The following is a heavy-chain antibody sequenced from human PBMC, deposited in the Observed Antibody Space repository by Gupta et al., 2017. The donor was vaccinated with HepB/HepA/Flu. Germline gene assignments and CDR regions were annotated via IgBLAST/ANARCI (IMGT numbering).Heavy chain of an antibody. Sequence: QVHLQESGPGLVKPSETLSLTCTVSGGSISTYFWSWIRQSPGKGLEWIGYIYYSGSTTYNPSLKSRVTISVDTSKNQFSLKLRSVTAADSALYYCARSVKDVQLNPYYYGMDVWGQGTTVTVSS. CDR1: GGSISTYF. D-gene: IGHD6-6*01. CDR3: ARSVKDVQLNPYYYGMDV. CDR2: IYYSGST. V-gene: IGHV4-59*01. J-gene: IGHJ6*02.